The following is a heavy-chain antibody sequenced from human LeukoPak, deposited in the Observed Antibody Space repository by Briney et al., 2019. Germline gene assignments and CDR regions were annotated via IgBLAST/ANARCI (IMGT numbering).Heavy chain of an antibody. V-gene: IGHV1-58*02. CDR3: AAERYVRSRCWFDP. CDR2: IDVGSGDT. CDR1: GFTFGTSA. J-gene: IGHJ5*02. Sequence: TSVKVSCKASGFTFGTSAIQWVRQARGQRLEWIGWIDVGSGDTSYAQGLQERVTITRDMSTSTAYLELSSLTSDHTAMYYCAAERYVRSRCWFDPWGQGTLVTVSS. D-gene: IGHD1-14*01.